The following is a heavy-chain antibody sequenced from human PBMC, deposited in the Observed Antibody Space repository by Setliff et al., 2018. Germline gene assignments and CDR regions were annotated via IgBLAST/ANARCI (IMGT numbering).Heavy chain of an antibody. CDR2: ISPYSGNT. J-gene: IGHJ4*02. V-gene: IGHV1-18*01. CDR3: ARMSTSGPHYDY. CDR1: GYTFTNYG. Sequence: ASVKVSCKASGYTFTNYGVTWVRQAPGQGLEWMGWISPYSGNTYYAPELQGRVTLTTDTSTTTVHMELSSLRSDDTAVYYCARMSTSGPHYDYWGQGTLVTVSS. D-gene: IGHD2-8*02.